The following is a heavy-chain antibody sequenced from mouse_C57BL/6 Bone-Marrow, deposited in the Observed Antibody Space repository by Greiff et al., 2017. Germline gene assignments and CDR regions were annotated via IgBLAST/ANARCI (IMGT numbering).Heavy chain of an antibody. CDR1: GYTFTSYW. CDR3: ARSVDY. CDR2: IYPGSGST. V-gene: IGHV1-55*01. J-gene: IGHJ4*01. Sequence: QVQLQQPGAELVKPGASVKMSCKASGYTFTSYWITWVKQRPGQGLEWIGDIYPGSGSTNYNEKFKSKAKLTVDTSSSTAYIQLSSLTSEDSAVYYCARSVDYWGQGTSVTVSS.